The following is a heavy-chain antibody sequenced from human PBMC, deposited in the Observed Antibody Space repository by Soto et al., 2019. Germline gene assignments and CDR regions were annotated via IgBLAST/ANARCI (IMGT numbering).Heavy chain of an antibody. CDR2: ISFDGSDK. CDR1: GFTFTRFA. Sequence: QVQLVESGGGVVQPGGSLRLSCEASGFTFTRFAFHWVSQAPGKGPPEWIAFISFDGSDKDYTESVKGRATSSRDNSKNTLCLEMLSLTPGDTAIYYCVRSAAQFNPIDRWGQGTLGSVSS. CDR3: VRSAAQFNPIDR. J-gene: IGHJ5*02. V-gene: IGHV3-30-3*01. D-gene: IGHD6-6*01.